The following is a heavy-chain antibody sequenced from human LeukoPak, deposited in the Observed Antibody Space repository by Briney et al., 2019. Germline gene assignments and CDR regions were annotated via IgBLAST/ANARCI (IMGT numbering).Heavy chain of an antibody. CDR1: GGSISSSSYY. D-gene: IGHD3-10*01. CDR2: IYYSGST. Sequence: PSETLSLTCTVSGGSISSSSYYWGWIRQPPGKGLEGIGSIYYSGSTYYNPSLKSRVTISVDTSKNQFSLKLSSVTAADTAVHYCARLSDYYGSGSYLDYWGQGTLVTVPS. J-gene: IGHJ4*02. V-gene: IGHV4-39*01. CDR3: ARLSDYYGSGSYLDY.